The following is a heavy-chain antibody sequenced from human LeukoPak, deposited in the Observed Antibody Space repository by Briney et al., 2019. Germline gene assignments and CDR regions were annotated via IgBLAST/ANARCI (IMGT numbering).Heavy chain of an antibody. CDR2: IYTSGST. CDR3: ASSGGDRGWYYFDS. D-gene: IGHD6-19*01. J-gene: IGHJ4*02. Sequence: SETLSLTCTVSGGSISSYYWSWIRQPAGKGLEWIGRIYTSGSTDYNPSLKSRITMSVDTSKKQFSLRLTSMTAADTAVYYCASSGGDRGWYYFDSWGQGTLVTVSS. V-gene: IGHV4-4*07. CDR1: GGSISSYY.